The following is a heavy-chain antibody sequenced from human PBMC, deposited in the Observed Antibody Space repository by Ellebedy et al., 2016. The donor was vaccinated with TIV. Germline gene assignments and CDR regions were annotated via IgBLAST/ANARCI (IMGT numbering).Heavy chain of an antibody. CDR3: AKESRDGNNYFFDY. CDR2: ISYDGSSK. V-gene: IGHV3-30*13. J-gene: IGHJ4*02. Sequence: GGSLRLXYAASGFTFSRYGMHWVRQAPGKGLEWVAVISYDGSSKDYADSAKGRFSISRDNSQNKLLLQMNSLRAEDTAVYYCAKESRDGNNYFFDYWGQGTLVTVSS. CDR1: GFTFSRYG. D-gene: IGHD5-24*01.